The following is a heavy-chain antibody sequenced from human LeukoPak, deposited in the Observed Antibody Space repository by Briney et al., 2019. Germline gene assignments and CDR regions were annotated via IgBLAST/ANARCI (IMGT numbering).Heavy chain of an antibody. CDR1: GFTFSNAW. J-gene: IGHJ5*01. CDR3: AKGVVVMPATRFDS. Sequence: PGGSLRLSCAASGFTFSNAWMSWVRQAPGKGLEWVSGISGAGGSLYYADSVKGRFTISRDNSKDALYLQMNNVRPEDTSVYYCAKGVVVMPATRFDSWGQGTRVTVSS. V-gene: IGHV3-23*01. D-gene: IGHD2-15*01. CDR2: ISGAGGSL.